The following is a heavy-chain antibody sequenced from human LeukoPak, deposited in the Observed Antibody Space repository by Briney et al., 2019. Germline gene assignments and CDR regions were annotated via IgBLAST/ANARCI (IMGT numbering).Heavy chain of an antibody. CDR1: GFTFSSYA. D-gene: IGHD2-8*01. J-gene: IGHJ4*02. CDR2: ISYDGSNK. V-gene: IGHV3-30-3*01. Sequence: GGSLRLSCAASGFTFSSYAMPWVRQAPGKGLEWVAVISYDGSNKYYADSVKGRFTISRDNSKNTLYLQMNSLRAEDTAVYYCARPMVYASSPFDYWGQGTLVTVSS. CDR3: ARPMVYASSPFDY.